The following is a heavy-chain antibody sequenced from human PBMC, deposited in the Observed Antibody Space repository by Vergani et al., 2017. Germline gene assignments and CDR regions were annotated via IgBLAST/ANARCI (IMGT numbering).Heavy chain of an antibody. J-gene: IGHJ4*02. D-gene: IGHD3-16*01. V-gene: IGHV3-48*04. CDR3: AREYDYIWGTYVY. CDR2: ISSSSSTI. CDR1: GFTFSSYS. Sequence: EVQLVESGGGLVQPGGSLRLSCAASGFTFSSYSMNWVRQAPGKGLEWVSYISSSSSTIYYADSVKGRFTISRDNAKNSVYLQMNSLRAEDTAVYYCAREYDYIWGTYVYWGQGTLVTVSS.